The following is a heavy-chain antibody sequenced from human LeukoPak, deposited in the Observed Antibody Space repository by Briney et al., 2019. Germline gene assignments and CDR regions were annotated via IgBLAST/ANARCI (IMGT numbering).Heavy chain of an antibody. Sequence: GGSLRLSCAATGFTFSSYSMNWVRQAPGKGLEWVSYISSSSSTIYYADSVKGRFTISRDNAKNSLYLQMNSLRAEDTAVYYCARDQEGFDYWGQGTVVTVSS. CDR2: ISSSSSTI. CDR1: GFTFSSYS. V-gene: IGHV3-48*01. J-gene: IGHJ4*02. CDR3: ARDQEGFDY.